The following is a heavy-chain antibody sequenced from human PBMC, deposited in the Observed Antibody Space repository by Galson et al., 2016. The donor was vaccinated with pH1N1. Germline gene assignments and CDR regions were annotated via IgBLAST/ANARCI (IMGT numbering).Heavy chain of an antibody. D-gene: IGHD3-3*01. CDR3: TRRPNSYAFLKPYSDH. Sequence: QSGAEVKKPGEPLKISCKGLGYNFDTYWIGWVRQMPGKGLEWMRIIYPGDSDTRYSPSFQGQVTISADTSVNAVYLQWDSLKASDTATYFFTRRPNSYAFLKPYSDHGGQGTPVTVSS. CDR2: IYPGDSDT. CDR1: GYNFDTYW. J-gene: IGHJ4*02. V-gene: IGHV5-51*01.